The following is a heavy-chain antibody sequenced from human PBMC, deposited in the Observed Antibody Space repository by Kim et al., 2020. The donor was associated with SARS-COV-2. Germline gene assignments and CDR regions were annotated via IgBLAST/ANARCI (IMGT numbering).Heavy chain of an antibody. D-gene: IGHD4-17*01. Sequence: GGSLRLSCAASGFTFSSYSMNWVRQAPGKGLEWVSYISSSSSTIYYADSVKGRFTISRDNAKNSLYLQMNSLRDEDTAVYYCARDRDDYGDYWWFDPWGQGTLVTVSS. V-gene: IGHV3-48*02. CDR1: GFTFSSYS. J-gene: IGHJ5*02. CDR2: ISSSSSTI. CDR3: ARDRDDYGDYWWFDP.